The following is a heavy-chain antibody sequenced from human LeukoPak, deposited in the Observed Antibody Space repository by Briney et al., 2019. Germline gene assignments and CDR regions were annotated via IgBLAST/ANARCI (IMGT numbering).Heavy chain of an antibody. CDR2: IIPILGIA. CDR1: GGTFSSYA. CDR3: ASPIEMATIHSRYYYGMGV. J-gene: IGHJ6*02. D-gene: IGHD5-24*01. V-gene: IGHV1-69*04. Sequence: SVKVSCKASGGTFSSYAISWVRQAPGQGLEWMGRIIPILGIANYAQEFQGGVTITADKSTSTAYMELSSLRSEDTAVYYCASPIEMATIHSRYYYGMGVWGQGTTVTVSS.